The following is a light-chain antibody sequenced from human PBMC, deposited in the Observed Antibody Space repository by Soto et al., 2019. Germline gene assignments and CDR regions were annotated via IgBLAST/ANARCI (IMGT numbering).Light chain of an antibody. Sequence: QSALTQPASVSGSPGQSNIISCTGTSSDVGSYNLVSWYQQHPGKAPKLMIYEDNKRPSGVSNRFSGSKSGNTASLTISGLQAEDEAHYYCCSYAPISTVVFGGGTKLTVL. V-gene: IGLV2-23*01. CDR3: CSYAPISTVV. J-gene: IGLJ3*02. CDR2: EDN. CDR1: SSDVGSYNL.